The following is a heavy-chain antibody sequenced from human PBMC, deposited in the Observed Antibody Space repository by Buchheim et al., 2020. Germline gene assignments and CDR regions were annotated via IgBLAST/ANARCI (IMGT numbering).Heavy chain of an antibody. CDR2: INHSGGT. CDR1: GGSSSGYY. V-gene: IGHV4-34*01. D-gene: IGHD6-13*01. J-gene: IGHJ6*02. CDR3: ARRKAYSSSWYEENYYYGMDV. Sequence: QVQLQQWGAGLLKPSETLSLTCGVYGGSSSGYYLIWIRQPPGKGLEWIGEINHSGGTNYNPSLKSRVTISVDTSKNPISLTLSSVTAADTAVYYCARRKAYSSSWYEENYYYGMDVWGQGTT.